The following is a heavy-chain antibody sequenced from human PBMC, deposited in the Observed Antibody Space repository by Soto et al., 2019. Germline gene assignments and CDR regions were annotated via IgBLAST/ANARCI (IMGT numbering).Heavy chain of an antibody. D-gene: IGHD1-1*01. J-gene: IGHJ6*02. Sequence: SETLSLTCTVSGGSISSGGYYWSWIRQHPGKGLEWIGYIYYSGSTYYNPSLKSRVTISVDTSKNQFSLKLSSVTAADTAVDYCARDGGRSLQGTSYYYYGMDVWGQGSGVTVSS. CDR3: ARDGGRSLQGTSYYYYGMDV. CDR2: IYYSGST. V-gene: IGHV4-31*03. CDR1: GGSISSGGYY.